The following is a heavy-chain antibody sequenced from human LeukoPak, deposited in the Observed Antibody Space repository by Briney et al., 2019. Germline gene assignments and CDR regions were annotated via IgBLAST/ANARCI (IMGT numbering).Heavy chain of an antibody. D-gene: IGHD3-16*02. Sequence: PSETLSLTCAVYGGSFSGYYWSWIRQPPGKGLEWIGDINHSGSTNYNPSLKSRVTIAVYTSKNQFSLKLSSVPAADTAVYYCARGRGDDYVWGSHRPPDYWGQGTLVTVSS. CDR1: GGSFSGYY. V-gene: IGHV4-34*01. J-gene: IGHJ4*02. CDR2: INHSGST. CDR3: ARGRGDDYVWGSHRPPDY.